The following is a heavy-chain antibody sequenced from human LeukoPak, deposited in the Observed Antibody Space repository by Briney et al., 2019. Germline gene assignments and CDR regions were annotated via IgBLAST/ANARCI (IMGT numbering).Heavy chain of an antibody. CDR2: INSRSTI. V-gene: IGHV3-69-1*01. D-gene: IGHD3-10*01. Sequence: PGGSLRLSCAASGFTVSSNYMSWVRQAPGKGLEWVSYINSRSTIQYADSVKGRFTISRDNSLYLQMNSLRAEDTAVYYCARILTGSGSYGAFDIWGQGTMVTVSS. J-gene: IGHJ3*02. CDR1: GFTVSSNY. CDR3: ARILTGSGSYGAFDI.